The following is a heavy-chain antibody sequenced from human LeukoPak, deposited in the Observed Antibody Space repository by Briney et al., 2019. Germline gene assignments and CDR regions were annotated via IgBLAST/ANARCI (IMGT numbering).Heavy chain of an antibody. CDR1: GFNFNNCA. J-gene: IGHJ4*02. D-gene: IGHD1-7*01. CDR2: TNRRGDIT. Sequence: PGGSLRLSCEGSGFNFNNCAMHWVRQVPGKGLEWVSGTNRRGDITGYADFVKGRFTISRDNAKNSLYLQMNSLRVEDTALYHCARKGLGGELGGFDSWGQGTLVTVSS. CDR3: ARKGLGGELGGFDS. V-gene: IGHV3-20*01.